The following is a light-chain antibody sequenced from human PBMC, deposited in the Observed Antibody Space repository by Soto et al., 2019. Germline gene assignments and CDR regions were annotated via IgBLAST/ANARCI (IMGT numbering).Light chain of an antibody. CDR1: KSVSKY. V-gene: IGKV3-11*01. CDR2: DIS. CDR3: QKRNRWPLP. J-gene: IGKJ4*01. Sequence: EIALTQSPATLSLSQGERATLSCRASKSVSKYLAWYQQKPGQAPRLLIYDISSRATGIPARFSGSGSGTDFTLTINRREPEDFVIYYCQKRNRWPLPFAEGTKMDI.